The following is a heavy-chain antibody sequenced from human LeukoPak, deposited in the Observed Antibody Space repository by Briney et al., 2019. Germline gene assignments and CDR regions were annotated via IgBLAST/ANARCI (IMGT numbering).Heavy chain of an antibody. CDR3: ARLWSASESFDY. CDR2: IKQDGSEK. J-gene: IGHJ4*02. V-gene: IGHV3-7*01. D-gene: IGHD3-3*01. CDR1: GFTFSRYW. Sequence: GGSLRLSCAASGFTFSRYWMSWVRQAPGKGLEWVANIKQDGSEKYYVDSVKGRFTISRDNAKSSLYLQMNSLRAEDTAVYYCARLWSASESFDYWGQGTLVSVSS.